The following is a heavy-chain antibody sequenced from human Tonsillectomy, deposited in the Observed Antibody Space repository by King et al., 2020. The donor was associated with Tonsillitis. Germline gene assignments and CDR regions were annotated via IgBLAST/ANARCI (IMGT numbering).Heavy chain of an antibody. CDR1: GFTFRTYW. Sequence: VQLVESGGGLVQPGGSLRLSCAASGFTFRTYWMHWVRKVPGKGLVWVSRINIDGSSTSYADSVKGRFTISRDNAKNTLYLQMSSQRAEDTAVYYCTRSEVQWLIQDYWGQGTLVTVSS. J-gene: IGHJ4*02. CDR2: INIDGSST. CDR3: TRSEVQWLIQDY. D-gene: IGHD6-19*01. V-gene: IGHV3-74*01.